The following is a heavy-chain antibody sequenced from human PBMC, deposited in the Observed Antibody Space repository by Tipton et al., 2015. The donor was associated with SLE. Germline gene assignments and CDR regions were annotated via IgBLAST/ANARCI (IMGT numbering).Heavy chain of an antibody. Sequence: QLVQSGAEVMKPGASVKVSCKASGYTFTGYYMHWVRQAPGQGLEWMGRINPNSGGTNYAQKFQGRVTMTRDTSISTAYMELSRLRSDDTAVYYCARADYDFWSGPEYFQHWGQGTLVTVSS. CDR3: ARADYDFWSGPEYFQH. CDR2: INPNSGGT. V-gene: IGHV1-2*06. D-gene: IGHD3-3*01. J-gene: IGHJ1*01. CDR1: GYTFTGYY.